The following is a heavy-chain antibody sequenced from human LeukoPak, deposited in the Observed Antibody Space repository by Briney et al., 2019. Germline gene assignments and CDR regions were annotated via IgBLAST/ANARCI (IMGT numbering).Heavy chain of an antibody. V-gene: IGHV4-34*01. CDR3: ASAWLLTYFDY. J-gene: IGHJ4*02. D-gene: IGHD5-24*01. CDR1: GGSFSGYY. Sequence: SETLSLTCAVYGGSFSGYYWSWIRQPPGKGLEWIGEINHSGSTNYNPSLKSRVTISVDTSKNQFSLKLSSVTAADTAVYYCASAWLLTYFDYWGQGTLVTVSS. CDR2: INHSGST.